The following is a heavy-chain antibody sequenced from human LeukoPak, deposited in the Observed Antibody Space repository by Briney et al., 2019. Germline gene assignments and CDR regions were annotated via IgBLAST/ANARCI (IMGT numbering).Heavy chain of an antibody. CDR3: ATEYSESYYPGYFDL. V-gene: IGHV3-15*07. D-gene: IGHD1-26*01. J-gene: IGHJ2*01. CDR2: IKSKTDGGTI. CDR1: GFTFSNAW. Sequence: GGSLRLSCAASGFTFSNAWMNWVRQASGKGLEWVGRIKSKTDGGTIDYAAPVKGRFTISRDDSKNTLYLQTNSLKTEDTAVYYCATEYSESYYPGYFDLWGRGTLVTVSS.